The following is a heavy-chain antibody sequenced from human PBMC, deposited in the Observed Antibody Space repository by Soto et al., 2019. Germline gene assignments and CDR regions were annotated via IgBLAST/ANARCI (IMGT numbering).Heavy chain of an antibody. V-gene: IGHV4-59*01. J-gene: IGHJ4*02. Sequence: PSAALSLTCTVSAGSISRYFWRWILQPPWPGLEWIGYIHYTETTNYNPSLKSRVTISLDTSKNQFSLRLTSVTAADTAVYYCARGTSNWRWKFEYWGQGILGTVSS. CDR3: ARGTSNWRWKFEY. CDR1: AGSISRYF. CDR2: IHYTETT. D-gene: IGHD4-4*01.